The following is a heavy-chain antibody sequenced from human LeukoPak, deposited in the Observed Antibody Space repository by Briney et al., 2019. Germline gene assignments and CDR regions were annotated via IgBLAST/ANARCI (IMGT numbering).Heavy chain of an antibody. CDR3: ANRQAYYDSSGYYYDGAFDI. D-gene: IGHD3-22*01. V-gene: IGHV3-23*01. CDR2: ISSSGGST. Sequence: SGGSLRLSCAASGFTFSSYAMSWVRQAPGKGLEWVSAISSSGGSTYYADSVKGRFTISRDNSKNTLYLQMNSLRAEDTAVYYCANRQAYYDSSGYYYDGAFDIWGQGTMVTVSS. J-gene: IGHJ3*02. CDR1: GFTFSSYA.